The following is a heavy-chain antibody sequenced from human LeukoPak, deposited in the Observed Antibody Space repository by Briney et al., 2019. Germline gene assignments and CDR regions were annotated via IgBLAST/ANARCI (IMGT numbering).Heavy chain of an antibody. CDR3: ARDVVAAAGTWDY. CDR2: IYASGST. Sequence: SETLSLTCTVSGDSISDFYWSWIRQPAGKGLEWIGRIYASGSTNYNPSLKSRVTMSVDASKNQFSLGLSSVTAADTATYYCARDVVAAAGTWDYWGQGTLVTVSS. CDR1: GDSISDFY. V-gene: IGHV4-4*07. J-gene: IGHJ4*02. D-gene: IGHD6-13*01.